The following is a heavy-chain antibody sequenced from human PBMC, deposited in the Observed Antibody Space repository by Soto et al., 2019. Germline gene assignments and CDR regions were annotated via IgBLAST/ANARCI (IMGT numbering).Heavy chain of an antibody. CDR1: QFSFRSYA. Sequence: PGGSLRLSCAASQFSFRSYAMHWIRQSPGKGLERVAVISFDGNSLHYADSVRDRFTISRDNSKNTLYLQMNNLRPEDTAVYYCARTFDTITYYFDYWGQGTVVTVSS. CDR2: ISFDGNSL. J-gene: IGHJ4*02. V-gene: IGHV3-30-3*01. CDR3: ARTFDTITYYFDY. D-gene: IGHD3-9*01.